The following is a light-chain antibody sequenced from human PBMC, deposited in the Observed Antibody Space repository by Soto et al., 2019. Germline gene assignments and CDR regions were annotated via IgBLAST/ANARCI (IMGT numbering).Light chain of an antibody. CDR3: HQYYTAPQA. CDR2: WAS. V-gene: IGKV4-1*01. CDR1: QSLLYRSSNKNY. Sequence: DIVMTQSPDSLALSLGERATINCKSSQSLLYRSSNKNYLAWYQQKPGQPPRLLIYWASTRESGVPDRFSGSGSGTDFTLTITILQAEDVAVYYCHQYYTAPQAFGGGTKVEIQ. J-gene: IGKJ4*01.